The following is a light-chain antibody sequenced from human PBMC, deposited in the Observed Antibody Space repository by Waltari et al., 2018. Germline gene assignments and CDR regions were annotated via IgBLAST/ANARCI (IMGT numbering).Light chain of an antibody. J-gene: IGLJ3*02. Sequence: QSALTQPASVSGSPGQSITISRTGTSSAIGGYQYVSWYQQHPGRAPKLILYEVSERPSGISYRFSGSKSGSTASLTIAGLQAEDEGHYYCASYTSSGTLVFGGGTELTVL. V-gene: IGLV2-14*01. CDR1: SSAIGGYQY. CDR2: EVS. CDR3: ASYTSSGTLV.